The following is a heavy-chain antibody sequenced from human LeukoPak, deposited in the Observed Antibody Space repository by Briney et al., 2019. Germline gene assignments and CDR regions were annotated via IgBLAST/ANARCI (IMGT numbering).Heavy chain of an antibody. V-gene: IGHV1-18*01. CDR3: AREGSVDTAMVTGSYYYYGMDV. D-gene: IGHD5-18*01. J-gene: IGHJ6*02. CDR2: ISAYNGNT. CDR1: GYTFTSYG. Sequence: ASVKVSCKASGYTFTSYGISWVRQAPGQGLEWMGWISAYNGNTNYAQKLQGRVTMTTDTSTSTAYMELRSLRSDDTAVYYCAREGSVDTAMVTGSYYYYGMDVWGQGTTVTVSS.